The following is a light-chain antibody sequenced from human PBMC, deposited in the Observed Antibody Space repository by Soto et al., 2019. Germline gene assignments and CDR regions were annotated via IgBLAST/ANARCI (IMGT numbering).Light chain of an antibody. J-gene: IGKJ3*01. V-gene: IGKV3-11*01. CDR2: DAS. CDR1: QSVSSY. Sequence: EIFLTKSPATPSFIRWEIATLSRGASQSVSSYLAWYQQKPGQAPRLLIYDASNRATGIPARFSGSGSGTDFTLTISSLEPEDFAVYYCQQRSNWPPSFGPGTKVDIK. CDR3: QQRSNWPPS.